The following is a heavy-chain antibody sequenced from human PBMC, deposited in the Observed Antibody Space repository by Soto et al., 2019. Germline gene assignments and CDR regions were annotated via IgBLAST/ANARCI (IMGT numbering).Heavy chain of an antibody. J-gene: IGHJ6*02. V-gene: IGHV1-2*02. CDR3: ARDGCSGGSCYYYYYYGMGV. D-gene: IGHD2-15*01. CDR2: INPNSGGT. CDR1: GYTFTGYY. Sequence: ASVKVSCKASGYTFTGYYMHWVRQAPGQGLEWMGWINPNSGGTNYAQKFQGRVTMTRDTSISTAYMELSRLRSDDTAVYYCARDGCSGGSCYYYYYYGMGVWGQGTTVTVSS.